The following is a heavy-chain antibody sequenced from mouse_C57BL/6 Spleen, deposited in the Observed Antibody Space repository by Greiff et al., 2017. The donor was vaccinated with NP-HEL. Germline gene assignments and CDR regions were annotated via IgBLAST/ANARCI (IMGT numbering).Heavy chain of an antibody. D-gene: IGHD1-1*01. CDR3: ARGTPYYYGSSHWYFDV. CDR1: GYTFTDYY. CDR2: INPNNGGT. J-gene: IGHJ1*03. V-gene: IGHV1-26*01. Sequence: EVQLQQSGPELVKPGASVKISCKASGYTFTDYYMNWVKQSHGKSLEWIGDINPNNGGTSYNQKFKGKATLTVDKSSSTAYMELRSLTSEDSAVYYCARGTPYYYGSSHWYFDVWGTGTTVTVSS.